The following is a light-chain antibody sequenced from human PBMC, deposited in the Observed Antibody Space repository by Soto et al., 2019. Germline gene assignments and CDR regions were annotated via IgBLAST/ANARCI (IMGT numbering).Light chain of an antibody. J-gene: IGLJ3*02. CDR1: NIGSKS. CDR3: QVWDSSSDHCV. Sequence: SYELTQPPSVSVAPGQTATITCGGNNIGSKSVHWYQQKPGQAPVLVVYDDSDRPSGIPERLSGSNSGNTATLTISRVEAGDEADYYCQVWDSSSDHCVFGGGTKLTVL. V-gene: IGLV3-21*02. CDR2: DDS.